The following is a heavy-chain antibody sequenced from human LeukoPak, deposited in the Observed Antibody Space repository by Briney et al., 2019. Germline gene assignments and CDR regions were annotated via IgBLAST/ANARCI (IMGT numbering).Heavy chain of an antibody. D-gene: IGHD4-17*01. CDR2: IFATA. V-gene: IGHV1-69*01. CDR3: VSGPYGDYWGHYYGMDV. Sequence: IFATANYAQKFQGRVTITADESTSTAYMELSSLRSEDTAVYYCVSGPYGDYWGHYYGMDVWGQGTTVTVSS. J-gene: IGHJ6*02.